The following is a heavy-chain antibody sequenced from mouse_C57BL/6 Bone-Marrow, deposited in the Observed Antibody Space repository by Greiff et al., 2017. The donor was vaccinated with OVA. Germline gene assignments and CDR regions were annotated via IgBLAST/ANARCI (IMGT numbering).Heavy chain of an antibody. D-gene: IGHD3-2*02. V-gene: IGHV1-61*01. CDR3: ARGTAQNY. Sequence: VQLQQSGAELVRPGSSVKLSCKASGYTFTSYWMDWVKQRPGQGLEWIGNIYPSDSETHYNQKFKDKATLTVDKSSSTAYMQLSSLTSEDSAVYYCARGTAQNYWGQGTTLTVSS. CDR2: IYPSDSET. CDR1: GYTFTSYW. J-gene: IGHJ2*01.